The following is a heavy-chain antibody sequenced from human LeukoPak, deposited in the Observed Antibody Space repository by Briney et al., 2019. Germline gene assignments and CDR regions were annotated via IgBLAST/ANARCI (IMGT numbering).Heavy chain of an antibody. V-gene: IGHV4-61*08. CDR1: GYAIISGGFS. CDR3: ARNYAPFDY. D-gene: IGHD1-7*01. CDR2: IYYSGST. J-gene: IGHJ4*02. Sequence: SQTLSLTCTVSGYAIISGGFSWNWIRQPPGKGLEWIGYIYYSGSTNYNPSLKSRVTISVDTSKNQFSLKLSSVTAADTAVYYCARNYAPFDYWGQGTLVTVSS.